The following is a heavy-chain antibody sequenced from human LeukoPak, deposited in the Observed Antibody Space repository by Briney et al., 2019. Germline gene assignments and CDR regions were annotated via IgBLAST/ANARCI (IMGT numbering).Heavy chain of an antibody. CDR2: IYPGDSDT. D-gene: IGHD2-15*01. V-gene: IGHV5-51*01. J-gene: IGHJ4*02. CDR1: GYSFTSYW. CDR3: ARSSRIATVGPPHFDY. Sequence: GESLQISCKGSGYSFTSYWIGWVRQMPGKGLEWMGIIYPGDSDTRYSPSFQGQVTISADKSISTAYLQWSSLKASDTAMYYCARSSRIATVGPPHFDYWGQGTLVTVSS.